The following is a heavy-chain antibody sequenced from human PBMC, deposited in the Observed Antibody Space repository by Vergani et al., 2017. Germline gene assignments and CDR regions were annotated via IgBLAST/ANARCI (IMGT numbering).Heavy chain of an antibody. CDR1: NDSVSNTFYY. J-gene: IGHJ2*01. V-gene: IGHV4-39*01. D-gene: IGHD2-21*02. Sequence: QVQLQESGPGLVTPSETLSLTCSVSNDSVSNTFYYWGWIRQTPGKGLEWIGSIYYSGSTYYNPSLESRVTMSVDTSKSQFSLKLSSVTAADTAVYYCARVGHLVAVTGEGPSLDLWGRGTLVTVSS. CDR2: IYYSGST. CDR3: ARVGHLVAVTGEGPSLDL.